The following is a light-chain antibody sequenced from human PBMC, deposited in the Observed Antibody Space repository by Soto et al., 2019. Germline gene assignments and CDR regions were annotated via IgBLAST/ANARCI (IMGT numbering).Light chain of an antibody. V-gene: IGKV3-20*01. CDR2: CAS. Sequence: EIVMTQSPATLSVSPGERATLSCRASQSVMSNYLSWYQQKPGQPPRLLIYCASSRATGIPDRFSGSGSGTDFTLTISRLEPEDFAVYYCQQYGSSPRTFGQGTKVDI. CDR1: QSVMSNY. J-gene: IGKJ1*01. CDR3: QQYGSSPRT.